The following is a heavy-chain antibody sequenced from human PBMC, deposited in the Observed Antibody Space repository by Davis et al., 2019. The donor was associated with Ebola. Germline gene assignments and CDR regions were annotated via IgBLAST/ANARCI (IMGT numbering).Heavy chain of an antibody. J-gene: IGHJ3*01. CDR3: ARESGFYLDESYDL. CDR1: GYTFTNYY. CDR2: INPNDGRT. V-gene: IGHV1-46*01. D-gene: IGHD3-9*01. Sequence: ASVKVSCKASGYTFTNYYMHWVRQAPGQGLEWMGMINPNDGRTIYAQKFQGRVTVTRDTSISTAYMELSRLRSDDTAFYYCARESGFYLDESYDLWGQGTMVTVSS.